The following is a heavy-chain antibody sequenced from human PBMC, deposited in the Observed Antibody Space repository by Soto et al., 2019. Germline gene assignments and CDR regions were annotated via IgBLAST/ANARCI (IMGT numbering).Heavy chain of an antibody. J-gene: IGHJ5*02. D-gene: IGHD2-2*01. Sequence: PSETLSLTCTVSGGSISSYYWSWIRQPPGKGLEWIGYIYYSGSTNYNPSLKSRVTISVDTSKNQFSLKLSSVTAADTAVYYCARDVVPAAEEYNWFDPWGQGTLVT. CDR3: ARDVVPAAEEYNWFDP. CDR1: GGSISSYY. CDR2: IYYSGST. V-gene: IGHV4-59*01.